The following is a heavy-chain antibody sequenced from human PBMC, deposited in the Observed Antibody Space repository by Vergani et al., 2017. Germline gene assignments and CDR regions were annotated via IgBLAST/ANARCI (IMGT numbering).Heavy chain of an antibody. CDR2: ISWNSGSI. J-gene: IGHJ3*02. CDR1: GFTFDDYA. CDR3: AKADSHCSGGSCYEGEGAFDI. Sequence: EVQLVESGGGLVQPGRSLRLSCAASGFTFDDYAMHWVRQVPGKGLEWVSGISWNSGSIGYADSVKGRFTISRDNAKNSLYLQMNSLRAEDTALYYCAKADSHCSGGSCYEGEGAFDIWGQGTMVTVSS. V-gene: IGHV3-9*01. D-gene: IGHD2-15*01.